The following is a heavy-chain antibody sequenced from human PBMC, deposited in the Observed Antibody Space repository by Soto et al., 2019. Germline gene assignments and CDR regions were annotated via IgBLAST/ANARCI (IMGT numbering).Heavy chain of an antibody. CDR1: GFTFSSYA. D-gene: IGHD2-21*02. J-gene: IGHJ6*02. V-gene: IGHV3-33*08. CDR3: ARDKGVYCGGDCSDGMDV. CDR2: IWSDGSKN. Sequence: GGSLRLSCTASGFTFSSYAMNWVRQAPGKGLEWVAFIWSDGSKNFYVDSVKGRFTISRDNSKNTLYLQLNSLRAEDTAVYYCARDKGVYCGGDCSDGMDVWGQGTTVTVSS.